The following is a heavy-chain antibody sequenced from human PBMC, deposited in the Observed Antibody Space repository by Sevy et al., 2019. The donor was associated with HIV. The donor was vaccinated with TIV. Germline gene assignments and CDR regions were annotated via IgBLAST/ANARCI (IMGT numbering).Heavy chain of an antibody. V-gene: IGHV1-69*13. CDR1: GGTFSSYA. Sequence: ASVKVSCKASGGTFSSYAISWVRQAPGQGLEWMGGIIPIFGTANYAQKFQGRVTITADESTSTAYVELSSLRSEDTAVYYCARVPFIAAAGYYYYYGMDVWGQGTTVTVSS. J-gene: IGHJ6*02. D-gene: IGHD6-13*01. CDR3: ARVPFIAAAGYYYYYGMDV. CDR2: IIPIFGTA.